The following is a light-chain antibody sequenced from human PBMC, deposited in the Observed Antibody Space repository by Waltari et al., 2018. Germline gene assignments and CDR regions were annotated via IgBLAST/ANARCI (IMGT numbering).Light chain of an antibody. CDR3: QQYAGSPIT. V-gene: IGKV3-20*01. CDR1: QSVSHSN. Sequence: EIVLTQSPGTLSLSPGERATLSCRATQSVSHSNLAWYQQKGGQAPRLLIYGASSRATCIPDRFSGSGSGTDFTLSISRLEPEDYGVYYCQQYAGSPITFGGGTKVEI. CDR2: GAS. J-gene: IGKJ4*01.